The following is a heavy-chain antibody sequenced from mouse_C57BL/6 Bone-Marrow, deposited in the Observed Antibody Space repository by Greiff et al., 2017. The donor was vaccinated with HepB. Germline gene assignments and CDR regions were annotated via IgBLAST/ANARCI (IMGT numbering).Heavy chain of an antibody. V-gene: IGHV1-26*01. D-gene: IGHD2-4*01. Sequence: VQLQQSGPELVKPGASVKISCKASGYTFTDYYMNWVKQSHGKSLEWIGDINPNNGGTSYNQKFKGKATLTVDKSSSTAYMELRSLTSEDSAVYYCARWRDYDPWYFDVWGTGTTVTVSS. CDR3: ARWRDYDPWYFDV. CDR1: GYTFTDYY. J-gene: IGHJ1*03. CDR2: INPNNGGT.